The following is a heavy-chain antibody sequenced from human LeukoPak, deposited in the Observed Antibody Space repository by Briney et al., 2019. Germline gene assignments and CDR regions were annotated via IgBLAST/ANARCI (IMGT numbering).Heavy chain of an antibody. CDR2: IRYDGSNK. D-gene: IGHD7-27*01. CDR3: AKDQSPHWGPLEVDY. Sequence: PGGSLRLSCAASGFTFSSYGMHWVRQAPGKGLEWVAFIRYDGSNKYYADSVKGRFTISRDNSKNTLYLQMNSLRAEDTAVYYCAKDQSPHWGPLEVDYWGQGTLITVSS. J-gene: IGHJ4*02. V-gene: IGHV3-30*02. CDR1: GFTFSSYG.